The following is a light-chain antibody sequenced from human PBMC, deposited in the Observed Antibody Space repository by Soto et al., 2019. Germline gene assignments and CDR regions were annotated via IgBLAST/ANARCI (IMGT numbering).Light chain of an antibody. J-gene: IGKJ1*01. Sequence: DIQLTQSPSFLSASVGDRVTITCRANQGISSYLAWYQQKPGKAPKLLIYKASTLKSGVPSRFSGSGSGTEFTLTISSLQPDDFATYYCQHYNSYSEAFGQGTKVDI. CDR3: QHYNSYSEA. CDR1: QGISSY. CDR2: KAS. V-gene: IGKV1-5*03.